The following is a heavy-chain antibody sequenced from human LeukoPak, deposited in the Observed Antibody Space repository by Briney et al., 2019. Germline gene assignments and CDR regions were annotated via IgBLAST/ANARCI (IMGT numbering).Heavy chain of an antibody. D-gene: IGHD3-22*01. J-gene: IGHJ4*02. CDR2: ISGSGGST. CDR3: AKDSHYYDRTKDYYFDY. Sequence: GGSLRLSCAASGFTFDDYGMSWVRQAPGKGLEWVSAISGSGGSTYYADSVKGRFTISRDNSKNTLYLQMNSLRAEDTAVYYCAKDSHYYDRTKDYYFDYWGQGTLVTVSS. V-gene: IGHV3-23*01. CDR1: GFTFDDYG.